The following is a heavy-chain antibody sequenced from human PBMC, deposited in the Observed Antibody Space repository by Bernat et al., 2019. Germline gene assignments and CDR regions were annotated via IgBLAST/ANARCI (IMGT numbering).Heavy chain of an antibody. CDR1: GFTFDDYA. D-gene: IGHD3-22*01. CDR3: AKYTFPFTMIVVVITPEY. V-gene: IGHV3-9*01. Sequence: EVQLVESGGGWGQPGRSLRLSCAAAGFTFDDYAMHWVRQAPGKGLVWVSRINSDGRSTSYEDSVKGRFTISSDNDKNALYLQMNSLRAEDTAVYYCAKYTFPFTMIVVVITPEYWGQGALVTVDS. J-gene: IGHJ4*02. CDR2: INSDGRST.